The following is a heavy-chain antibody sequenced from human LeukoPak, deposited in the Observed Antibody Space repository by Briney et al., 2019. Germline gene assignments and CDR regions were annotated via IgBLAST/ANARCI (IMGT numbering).Heavy chain of an antibody. J-gene: IGHJ4*02. CDR3: ARAGIAVAGIDY. CDR1: GFTFSSYS. V-gene: IGHV3-21*01. CDR2: ISSSSSYI. Sequence: GGSLRLSCAASGFTFSSYSMNWVRQAPGKGLEWVSSISSSSSYIYYADSVKGRFTISRDNAKNSLYLQMNSLRAEDTAVYYCARAGIAVAGIDYWGQGTLVTVSS. D-gene: IGHD6-19*01.